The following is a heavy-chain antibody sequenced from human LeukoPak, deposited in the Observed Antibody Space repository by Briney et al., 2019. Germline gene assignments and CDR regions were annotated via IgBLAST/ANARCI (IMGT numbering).Heavy chain of an antibody. Sequence: PSETLSLTCTVSSGSISSYYWSWIRQPPGKGLEWIGYIYYSGSSNHNPSLKSRVTMSVDTSKKQFSLRVSSVTAADTAVYYCARTEYYFDHWGQGTLVTVSP. D-gene: IGHD3-10*01. CDR1: SGSISSYY. CDR2: IYYSGSS. V-gene: IGHV4-59*01. J-gene: IGHJ4*02. CDR3: ARTEYYFDH.